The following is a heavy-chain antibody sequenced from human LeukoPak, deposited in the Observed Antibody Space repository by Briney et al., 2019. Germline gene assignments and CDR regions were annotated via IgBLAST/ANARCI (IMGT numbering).Heavy chain of an antibody. V-gene: IGHV1-69*13. Sequence: ASVKVSCKASGGTFSSYAISWVRQAPGQGLEWMGGIIPIFGTGNYAQKFQGRVTITADESTSTAYMELSSLRSEDTAVYYCARDQEPEPTSLYGMDVWGQGTTVTVSS. J-gene: IGHJ6*02. D-gene: IGHD1-14*01. CDR2: IIPIFGTG. CDR3: ARDQEPEPTSLYGMDV. CDR1: GGTFSSYA.